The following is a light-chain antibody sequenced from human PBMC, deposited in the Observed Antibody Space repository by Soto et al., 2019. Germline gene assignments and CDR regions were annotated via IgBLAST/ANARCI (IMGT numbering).Light chain of an antibody. CDR2: GAS. CDR1: QSVSSN. CDR3: QQRSNWPPGIT. Sequence: EIVMTQSPATLSVSPGERATLSCSSIQSVSSNLAWYQQKPGQAPRLLIYGASTRATGIPARFSGSGSGTEFTLTISSLQSEDFAVYYCQQRSNWPPGITFGQGTRLEIK. V-gene: IGKV3-15*01. J-gene: IGKJ5*01.